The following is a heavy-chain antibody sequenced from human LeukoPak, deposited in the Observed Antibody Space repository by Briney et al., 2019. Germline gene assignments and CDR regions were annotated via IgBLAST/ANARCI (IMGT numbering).Heavy chain of an antibody. CDR1: GFTFSSYS. CDR3: ARVQGGSGSYYNVFYYYYGMDV. CDR2: ISSSSSTI. D-gene: IGHD3-10*01. Sequence: PGGSLRLSCAASGFTFSSYSMNWVRQAPGKGLEWVSYISSSSSTIYYADSVKGRFTISRDNAKNSLYLQMNSLRAEDTAVYHCARVQGGSGSYYNVFYYYYGMDVWGQGTTVTVSS. V-gene: IGHV3-48*01. J-gene: IGHJ6*02.